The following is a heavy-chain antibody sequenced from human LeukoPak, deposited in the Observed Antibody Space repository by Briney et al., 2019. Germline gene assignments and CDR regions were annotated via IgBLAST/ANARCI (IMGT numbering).Heavy chain of an antibody. CDR2: IIPIFGTA. J-gene: IGHJ6*03. D-gene: IGHD2-2*02. CDR3: ARERAAIQGDCYYYYMDV. CDR1: GGTFSSYA. Sequence: ASVKVSCKASGGTFSSYAISWVRQAPGQGLEWMGGIIPIFGTANYAQKFKGRVTITADESTSTAYMELSSLGSEDTAVYSCARERAAIQGDCYYYYMDVWGKGTTVTVSS. V-gene: IGHV1-69*13.